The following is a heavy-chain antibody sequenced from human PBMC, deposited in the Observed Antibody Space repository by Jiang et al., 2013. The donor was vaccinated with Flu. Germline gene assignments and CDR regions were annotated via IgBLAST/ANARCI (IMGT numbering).Heavy chain of an antibody. Sequence: SQTLSLTCAISGDSVSSNSAAWNWIRQSPSRGLEWLGRTYYRSKWYNDYAVSVKSRITINPDTSKNQFSLQLNSVTPEDTAVYYCARDREGIAARRRGGDNWFDPWGPGNPGHRLL. J-gene: IGHJ5*02. CDR2: TYYRSKWYN. V-gene: IGHV6-1*01. D-gene: IGHD6-6*01. CDR1: GDSVSSNSAA. CDR3: ARDREGIAARRRGGDNWFDP.